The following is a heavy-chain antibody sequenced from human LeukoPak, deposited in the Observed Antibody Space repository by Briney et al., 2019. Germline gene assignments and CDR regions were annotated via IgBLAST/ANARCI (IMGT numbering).Heavy chain of an antibody. CDR3: ARDPESDPDC. Sequence: PGGSLRLSCAASGFTFSSYWMSWVRQAPGKGLEWVAKIKEDGSEEYYVDSVKGRFSISRDNAKNSLYLQMNSLRAEDTAVYYCARDPESDPDCWGQGTLVTVSS. CDR1: GFTFSSYW. V-gene: IGHV3-7*01. J-gene: IGHJ4*02. CDR2: IKEDGSEE.